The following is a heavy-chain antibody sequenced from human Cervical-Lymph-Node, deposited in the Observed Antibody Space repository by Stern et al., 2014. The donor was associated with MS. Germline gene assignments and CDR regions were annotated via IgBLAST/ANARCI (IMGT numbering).Heavy chain of an antibody. V-gene: IGHV2-5*02. Sequence: QVTLRESGPTLVKPTQTLTLTCTFSGFSLSTSGLGVGWIRQPPGKALEWLALIYWDDDKRYSPSLKSRLTITKDTSKNQVVLTMTNMYPVDTATYYCARTSLTMPWNYWGQGTLVTVSS. CDR1: GFSLSTSGLG. D-gene: IGHD4/OR15-4a*01. J-gene: IGHJ4*02. CDR2: IYWDDDK. CDR3: ARTSLTMPWNY.